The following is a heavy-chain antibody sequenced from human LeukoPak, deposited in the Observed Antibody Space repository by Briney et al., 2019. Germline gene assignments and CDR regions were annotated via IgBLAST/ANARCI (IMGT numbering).Heavy chain of an antibody. CDR3: ARDLLEIGAFDI. J-gene: IGHJ3*02. CDR1: GGTFSSYA. Sequence: ASVKVSCKASGGTFSSYAISWVRQAPGQGLEWMGRIIPISGTANYAQKFQGRVTITTDESTSTAYMELSSLRSEDTAVYYCARDLLEIGAFDIWGQGTMVTVSS. D-gene: IGHD5-24*01. CDR2: IIPISGTA. V-gene: IGHV1-69*05.